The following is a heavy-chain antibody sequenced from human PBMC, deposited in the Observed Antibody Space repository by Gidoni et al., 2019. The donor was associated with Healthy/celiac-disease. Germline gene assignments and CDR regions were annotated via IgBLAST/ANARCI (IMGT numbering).Heavy chain of an antibody. Sequence: QVQLVQSGAEVKKPGASVKVSCKASGYTFTSYGISWARQAPGKGLEWMGWISAYNGNTNYAQKLQGRVTMTTDTSTSTAYMELRSLRSDDTAVYYCARNLLGYCSSTSCLGAFDIWGQGTMVTVSS. D-gene: IGHD2-2*01. V-gene: IGHV1-18*04. J-gene: IGHJ3*02. CDR2: ISAYNGNT. CDR1: GYTFTSYG. CDR3: ARNLLGYCSSTSCLGAFDI.